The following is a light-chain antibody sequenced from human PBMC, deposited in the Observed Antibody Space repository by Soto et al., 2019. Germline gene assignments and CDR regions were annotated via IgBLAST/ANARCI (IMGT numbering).Light chain of an antibody. CDR2: AAS. V-gene: IGKV1-17*01. CDR3: QKYNTYSRR. Sequence: DVQMSLSPSSLSVYVVYIVTITCRASQGIRNDLGWYQQKPGKAPKRLIYAASSLQSGVPSRFSGSGSGTEFTLTISSLQPEDFATYYCQKYNTYSRRCGQGNMGAIK. CDR1: QGIRND. J-gene: IGKJ1*01.